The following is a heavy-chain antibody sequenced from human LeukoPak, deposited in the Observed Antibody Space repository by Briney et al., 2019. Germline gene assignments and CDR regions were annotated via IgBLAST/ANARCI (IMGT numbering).Heavy chain of an antibody. CDR3: ARTGFLDSPFDY. CDR2: IYSGGST. CDR1: GFTFSSYW. D-gene: IGHD3/OR15-3a*01. Sequence: PGGSLRLSCATSGFTFSSYWMSWVRQAPGKGLEWVSVIYSGGSTYYADSVKGRFTISRDNSKNTLYLQMNSLRAEDTAVYYCARTGFLDSPFDYWGQGTLVTVSS. J-gene: IGHJ4*02. V-gene: IGHV3-66*01.